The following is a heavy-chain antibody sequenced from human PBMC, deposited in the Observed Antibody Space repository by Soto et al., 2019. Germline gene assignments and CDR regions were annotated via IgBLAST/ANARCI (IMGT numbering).Heavy chain of an antibody. Sequence: GESLKISCKGSGYSFTSYWISWVRQMPGKGLEWMGRIDPSDSYTNYSPSFQGHVTISADKSISTAYLQWSSLKASDTAMYYCASLVVPAAPSYYYGMDVWGQGTTVTVSS. CDR3: ASLVVPAAPSYYYGMDV. CDR2: IDPSDSYT. V-gene: IGHV5-10-1*01. CDR1: GYSFTSYW. D-gene: IGHD2-2*01. J-gene: IGHJ6*02.